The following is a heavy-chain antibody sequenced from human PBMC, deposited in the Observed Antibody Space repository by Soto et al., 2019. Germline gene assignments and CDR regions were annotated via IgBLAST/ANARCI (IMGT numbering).Heavy chain of an antibody. CDR1: GGSIGISDFF. Sequence: SETLSLTCTVSGGSIGISDFFWGWVRQPPGKGLEWIGIKYYTGSAYYNPSLKSRVAISVDTSTNRFSLKLTSVTAADTAVFYCVRQVGLGKWNLDLWGRGTLVTVSS. CDR3: VRQVGLGKWNLDL. J-gene: IGHJ2*01. V-gene: IGHV4-39*01. CDR2: KYYTGSA. D-gene: IGHD3-10*01.